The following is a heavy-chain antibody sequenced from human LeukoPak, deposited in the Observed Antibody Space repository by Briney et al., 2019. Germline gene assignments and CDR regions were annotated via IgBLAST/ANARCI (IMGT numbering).Heavy chain of an antibody. V-gene: IGHV4-59*08. CDR2: IYYSGST. D-gene: IGHD6-19*01. CDR1: GGSISTYY. CDR3: ASLREDIAVAGVDY. Sequence: PSETLSLTCTVSGGSISTYYWSWIRQPPGEGLEWIGYIYYSGSTNYNPSLKSRVTMSVDTSKKQFSLKLSSVTAADTAVYYCASLREDIAVAGVDYWGQGTLVTVSS. J-gene: IGHJ4*02.